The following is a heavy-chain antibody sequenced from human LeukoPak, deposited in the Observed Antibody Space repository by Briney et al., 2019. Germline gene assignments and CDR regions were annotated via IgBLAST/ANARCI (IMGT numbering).Heavy chain of an antibody. Sequence: PGGSLRLSCAASGFTLSSHDMHWVRQASGKGLEWVSAIAISGNRYYSRSVKGRFTISRENGMNALYLQMNSLRAEDTALYYCARESSITSGTTGETFDFWGQGTTVTVSS. J-gene: IGHJ3*01. CDR2: IAISGNR. CDR3: ARESSITSGTTGETFDF. CDR1: GFTLSSHD. D-gene: IGHD1-1*01. V-gene: IGHV3-13*01.